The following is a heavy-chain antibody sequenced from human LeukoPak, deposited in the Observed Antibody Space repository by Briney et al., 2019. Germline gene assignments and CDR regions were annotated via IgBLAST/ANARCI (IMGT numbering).Heavy chain of an antibody. V-gene: IGHV4-4*07. CDR3: ARTGVGSYRFDY. J-gene: IGHJ4*02. D-gene: IGHD1-26*01. CDR1: GGSISSYY. CDR2: MYTSGSS. Sequence: SSETLSLTCFISGGSISSYYWSWIRQPAGGGLEWIGRMYTSGSSNYNPSLKGRVTMSVDTSKNQFSLKLSSVTAADTAVYYCARTGVGSYRFDYWGQGILVTVSS.